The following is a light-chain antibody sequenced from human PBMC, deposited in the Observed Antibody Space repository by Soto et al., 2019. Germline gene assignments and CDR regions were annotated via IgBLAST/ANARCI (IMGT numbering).Light chain of an antibody. V-gene: IGKV1-33*01. Sequence: DLQMTQSPSSLSASVGDRVTITCQASQDIDNNLNWYQQRSGKAPKVLIYDAFNLKTGVPSRFSGSGSGTDFTFTISSLQPEDIATYYCQQYDDFPYTFGQGTKLEI. CDR1: QDIDNN. CDR3: QQYDDFPYT. CDR2: DAF. J-gene: IGKJ2*01.